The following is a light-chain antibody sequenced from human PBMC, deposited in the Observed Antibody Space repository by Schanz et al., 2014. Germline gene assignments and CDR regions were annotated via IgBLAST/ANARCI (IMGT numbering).Light chain of an antibody. V-gene: IGLV2-14*03. CDR2: DVS. CDR1: SSDVGGYNY. J-gene: IGLJ1*01. Sequence: QSALTQPASVSGSPGQSITISCTGTSSDVGGYNYVSWYQHHPGKAPKLMIYDVSNRPSGVSDRFSGSKSGNTASLTISGLQAEDEADYYCSSYTGSSPYVFGTGTKLTVL. CDR3: SSYTGSSPYV.